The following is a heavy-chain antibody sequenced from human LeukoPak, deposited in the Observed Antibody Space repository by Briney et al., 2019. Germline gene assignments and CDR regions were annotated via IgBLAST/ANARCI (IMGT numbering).Heavy chain of an antibody. CDR3: ARDRRNSGYDKSYYYYYGMDV. Sequence: PSETLSLTCAVYGGSFSGYYWSWIRQPPGKGLEWIGEINQSGSTNYNPSLKSRVTISVDTSKNQFSLKLSSVTAADTAVYYCARDRRNSGYDKSYYYYYGMDVWGKGTTVTVSS. CDR1: GGSFSGYY. J-gene: IGHJ6*04. V-gene: IGHV4-34*01. CDR2: INQSGST. D-gene: IGHD5-12*01.